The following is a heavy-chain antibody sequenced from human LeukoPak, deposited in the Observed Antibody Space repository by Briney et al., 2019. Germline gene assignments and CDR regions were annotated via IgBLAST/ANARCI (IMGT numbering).Heavy chain of an antibody. D-gene: IGHD3-3*01. J-gene: IGHJ4*02. CDR3: DKGRAISDFGVGKVDFEL. CDR2: ISGSGGST. V-gene: IGHV3-23*01. Sequence: GGSLRLSCAASGFTFSSYAMSWVRQAPGKGLEWVSAISGSGGSTYYADSVKGRFTISRDNSKNTLYLQVNSLRAEDTAVYYCDKGRAISDFGVGKVDFELWGQGTRVPV. CDR1: GFTFSSYA.